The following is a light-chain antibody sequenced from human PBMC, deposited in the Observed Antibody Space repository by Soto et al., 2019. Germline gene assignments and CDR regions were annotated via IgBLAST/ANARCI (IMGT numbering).Light chain of an antibody. CDR2: DAS. J-gene: IGKJ2*01. CDR3: QQRRNWPVYT. V-gene: IGKV3-11*01. CDR1: QSVGIY. Sequence: EIVLTQSPATLSLSPGERATLSCRASQSVGIYLAWYQQKPGQAPRLLIYDASHRATGIPARFSGSGSGTDFTLTISNLEPEDFAVYYCQQRRNWPVYTFAQGTKVEIK.